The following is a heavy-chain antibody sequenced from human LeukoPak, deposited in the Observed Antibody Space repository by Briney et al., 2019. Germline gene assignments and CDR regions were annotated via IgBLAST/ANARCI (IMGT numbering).Heavy chain of an antibody. CDR1: GYDFINYG. V-gene: IGHV1-18*01. CDR3: ARDCIGCHGFDY. CDR2: VSAYADDT. J-gene: IGHJ4*02. Sequence: ASVKVSCKASGYDFINYGISWVRQAPGQGLEWMGWVSAYADDTNYVQKYQGRVSMTTDTSTSTAYMELRSLRSDDTAVYYCARDCIGCHGFDYWGQGTLVTVSS. D-gene: IGHD2-15*01.